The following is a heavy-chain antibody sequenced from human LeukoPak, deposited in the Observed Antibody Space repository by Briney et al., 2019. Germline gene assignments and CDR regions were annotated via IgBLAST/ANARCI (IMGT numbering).Heavy chain of an antibody. CDR1: GGSISSSSYY. D-gene: IGHD5-18*01. V-gene: IGHV4-39*01. CDR3: ARRRSGNSYVDY. Sequence: SETLSLTCTVSGGSISSSSYYWGWIRQPPGMGLEWIGSFYYSGSTYYNPSLKSRVTISVDTSKNQFSLKLSSVTATDTAVYYCARRRSGNSYVDYWGQGTLVTVSS. CDR2: FYYSGST. J-gene: IGHJ4*02.